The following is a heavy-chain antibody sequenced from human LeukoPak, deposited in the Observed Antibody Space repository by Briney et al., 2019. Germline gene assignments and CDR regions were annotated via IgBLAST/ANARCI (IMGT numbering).Heavy chain of an antibody. CDR1: GFTFSTYA. V-gene: IGHV3-23*01. J-gene: IGHJ6*03. D-gene: IGHD3-10*01. Sequence: GGSLRLSCAASGFTFSTYAMSWVRQASGKGLEWVSSITGSGGSINYADSVKGRFTISRDNSKNTLYLQMNSLRAEDTAIYSCAKARSGYYYMDVWGKGTTVTVSS. CDR3: AKARSGYYYMDV. CDR2: ITGSGGSI.